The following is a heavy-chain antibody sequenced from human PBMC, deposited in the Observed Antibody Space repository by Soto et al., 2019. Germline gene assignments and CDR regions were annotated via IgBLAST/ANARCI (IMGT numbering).Heavy chain of an antibody. CDR3: ARGLYCSGGTCSDYGLDV. CDR2: ISDDGTIK. D-gene: IGHD2-15*01. V-gene: IGHV3-30-3*01. CDR1: GFTFSNYA. Sequence: QVQVVESGGGVVQPEKSLRLSCAASGFTFSNYAIHWVRQAPGKGLEWVAVISDDGTIKYYAASVKGRFTISRDTSKDTSFLQMDSLRAEDTAVYYCARGLYCSGGTCSDYGLDVWGQGTTVTVS. J-gene: IGHJ6*02.